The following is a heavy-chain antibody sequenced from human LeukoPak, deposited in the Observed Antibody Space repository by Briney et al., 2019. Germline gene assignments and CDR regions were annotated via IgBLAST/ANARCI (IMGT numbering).Heavy chain of an antibody. CDR2: ISNSGGAI. V-gene: IGHV3-11*04. CDR1: GFTFSDYY. J-gene: IGHJ4*02. Sequence: GGSLRLSCAASGFTFSDYYMSWIRQAPGKGLEWVSYISNSGGAIYYADSVKGRFTISRDNAMNSLFLQMNSLRAEDTAVYYCARVRGSYSSGSWGQGTLATVSS. CDR3: ARVRGSYSSGS. D-gene: IGHD1-26*01.